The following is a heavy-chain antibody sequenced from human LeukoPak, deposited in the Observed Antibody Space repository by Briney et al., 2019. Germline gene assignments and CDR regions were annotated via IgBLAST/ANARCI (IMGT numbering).Heavy chain of an antibody. CDR2: ISSTSTYI. V-gene: IGHV3-21*01. J-gene: IGHJ4*02. Sequence: GGSLRLSCAASGFAFNTYTMNWVRQAPGKGLEWVSSISSTSTYIYYADSVKGRFTISRDNAKNSSYLQMNGLTAVDTAVYYCARVGTYDGGHSYGFSDYWGQGTLVTVSS. CDR3: ARVGTYDGGHSYGFSDY. D-gene: IGHD5-18*01. CDR1: GFAFNTYT.